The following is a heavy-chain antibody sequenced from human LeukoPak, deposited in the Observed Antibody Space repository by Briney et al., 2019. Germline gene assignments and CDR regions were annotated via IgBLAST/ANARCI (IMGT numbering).Heavy chain of an antibody. D-gene: IGHD1-26*01. J-gene: IGHJ4*02. CDR3: VRDRGSYRPIDY. CDR2: ISSSGTYI. Sequence: GGSLRLSCAASAFTFSSSNMNWVRQAPGKGLEWVSSISSSGTYIYYRDSVKGRFTISRDNAVNSVYLQMNSLRVEDTAVYYCVRDRGSYRPIDYWGQGTLVTVSS. CDR1: AFTFSSSN. V-gene: IGHV3-21*01.